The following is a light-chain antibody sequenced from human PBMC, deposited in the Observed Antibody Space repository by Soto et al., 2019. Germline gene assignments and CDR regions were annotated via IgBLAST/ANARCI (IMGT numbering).Light chain of an antibody. CDR2: KTS. CDR3: QESWT. Sequence: DIQMTQSPSTLSASVGDRVTITCRASQSISYWLAWYQQKPGKAPKLLIYKTSSLESGVPSRFSGSGSGTEFTLTISSLQPYDFATYYCQESWTFGQGTKVEVK. CDR1: QSISYW. J-gene: IGKJ1*01. V-gene: IGKV1-5*03.